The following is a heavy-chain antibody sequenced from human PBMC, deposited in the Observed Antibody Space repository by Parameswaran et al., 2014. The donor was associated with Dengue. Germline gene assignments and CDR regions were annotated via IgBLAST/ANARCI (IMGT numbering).Heavy chain of an antibody. D-gene: IGHD4-11*01. CDR2: IDWDDDK. V-gene: IGHV2-70*01. CDR3: ARVTVTSNWFDP. J-gene: IGHJ5*02. Sequence: RWIRQPPGKALEWLALIDWDDDKYYSTSLKTRLTISKDTSKNQVVLTMTNMDPVDTATYYCARVTVTSNWFDPWGQGTLVTVSS.